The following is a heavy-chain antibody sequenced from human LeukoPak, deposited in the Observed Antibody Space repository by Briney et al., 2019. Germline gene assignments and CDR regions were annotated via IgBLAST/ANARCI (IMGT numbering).Heavy chain of an antibody. V-gene: IGHV3-30*18. CDR3: AKLLQLWGSDAFDI. Sequence: GGSLRLSCAASGFTFSSYGMHWVRQAPGKGLEWVAVISYDGSNKYYADSVKGRFTISRDNSKNALYLQMNSLRAEDTAVYYCAKLLQLWGSDAFDIWGQGTMVTVSS. CDR2: ISYDGSNK. CDR1: GFTFSSYG. J-gene: IGHJ3*02. D-gene: IGHD5-18*01.